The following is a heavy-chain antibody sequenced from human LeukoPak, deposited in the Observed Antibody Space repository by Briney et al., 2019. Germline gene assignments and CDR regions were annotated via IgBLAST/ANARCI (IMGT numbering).Heavy chain of an antibody. V-gene: IGHV3-74*01. CDR2: INPAGNYV. D-gene: IGHD1-26*01. CDR3: VRDWDHFDFDS. J-gene: IGHJ5*01. CDR1: GFTFSNYW. Sequence: GGSLRLSCAASGFTFSNYWIHWVRQAPGKGLVWVSRINPAGNYVNYADSVKGRFTISRDNAKNTVYLQLNRLRAEDTALFYCVRDWDHFDFDSWGQGTLVIVSS.